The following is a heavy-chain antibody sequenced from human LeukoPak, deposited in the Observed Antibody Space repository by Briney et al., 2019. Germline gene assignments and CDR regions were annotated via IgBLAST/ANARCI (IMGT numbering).Heavy chain of an antibody. D-gene: IGHD6-13*01. CDR3: AKASSSWPRGWFDP. Sequence: GGSLRLSCAASGFTFSSYAMSWVRQAPGKGLEWVSAISGSGGSTYYADSVKGRFTISRDNSKNTPYLQMNSLRAEDTAVYYCAKASSSWPRGWFDPWGQGTLVTVSS. CDR2: ISGSGGST. CDR1: GFTFSSYA. J-gene: IGHJ5*02. V-gene: IGHV3-23*01.